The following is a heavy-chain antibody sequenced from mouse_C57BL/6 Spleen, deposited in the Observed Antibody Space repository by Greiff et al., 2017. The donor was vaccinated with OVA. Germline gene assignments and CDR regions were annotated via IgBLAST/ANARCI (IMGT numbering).Heavy chain of an antibody. CDR3: ARTVKKYFDV. V-gene: IGHV3-6*01. Sequence: DVKLQESGPGLVKPSQSLSLTCSVTGYSITSGYYWNWIRQFPGNKLEWMGYISYDGSNNYNPSLNNRISITRDTSKNQFFLKLNSVTTEDTATYYCARTVKKYFDVWGTGTTVTVSS. D-gene: IGHD1-1*01. CDR2: ISYDGSN. J-gene: IGHJ1*03. CDR1: GYSITSGYY.